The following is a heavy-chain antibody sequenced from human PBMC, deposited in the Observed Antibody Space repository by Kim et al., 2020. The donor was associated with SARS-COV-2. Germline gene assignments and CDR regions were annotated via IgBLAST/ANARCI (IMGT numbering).Heavy chain of an antibody. V-gene: IGHV3-66*01. Sequence: GGSLRLSCAASGFTVSRNYMSWVRQAPGKGLEWVSVIYSGGSTYYADSVKGRFTISRDNSKNTLYLQMNSLRAEDTAVYYCARDAQSYGMDVWGQGTTVTVSS. CDR3: ARDAQSYGMDV. CDR2: IYSGGST. CDR1: GFTVSRNY. J-gene: IGHJ6*02.